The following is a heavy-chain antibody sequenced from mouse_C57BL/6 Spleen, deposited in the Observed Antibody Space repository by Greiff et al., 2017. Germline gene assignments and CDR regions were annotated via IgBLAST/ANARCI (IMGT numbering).Heavy chain of an antibody. CDR3: TRGDYYGSSIDY. CDR1: GFTFSSYA. CDR2: ISSGGDYI. D-gene: IGHD1-1*01. V-gene: IGHV5-9-1*02. J-gene: IGHJ2*01. Sequence: EVMLVESGEGLVKPGGSLKLSCAASGFTFSSYAMSWVRQTPEKRLEWVAYISSGGDYIYYADTVKGRFTISRDNARNTLYLQMSSLKSEDTAMYYCTRGDYYGSSIDYWGQGTTLTVSS.